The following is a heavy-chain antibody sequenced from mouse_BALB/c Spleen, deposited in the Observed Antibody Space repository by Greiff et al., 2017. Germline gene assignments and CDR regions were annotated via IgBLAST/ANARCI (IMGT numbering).Heavy chain of an antibody. CDR2: ISSGGGSI. Sequence: EVNVVESGGGLVKPGGSLKLSCAASGFAFSSYDMSWVRQTPEKRLEWVAYISSGGGSIYYPDTVKGRFTISRDNAKNTLYLQMSSLKSEDTAMYYCARHYGSSYAMDYWGQGTSVTVSS. D-gene: IGHD1-1*01. CDR1: GFAFSSYD. CDR3: ARHYGSSYAMDY. J-gene: IGHJ4*01. V-gene: IGHV5-12-1*01.